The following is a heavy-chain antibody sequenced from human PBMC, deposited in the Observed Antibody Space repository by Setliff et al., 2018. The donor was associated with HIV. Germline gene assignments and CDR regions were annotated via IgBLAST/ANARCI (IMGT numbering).Heavy chain of an antibody. Sequence: PSETLSLTCTVSGDSITSNSYYWGWIRQSPGKGLEWIGTMHHSGSTYYNPSLKSRVAIFIDTSKNQFSLRLSSVTAADTAVYYCARLYDYYGHRLDSWGQGAQVTVSS. V-gene: IGHV4-39*01. J-gene: IGHJ4*02. D-gene: IGHD3-10*01. CDR1: GDSITSNSYY. CDR2: MHHSGST. CDR3: ARLYDYYGHRLDS.